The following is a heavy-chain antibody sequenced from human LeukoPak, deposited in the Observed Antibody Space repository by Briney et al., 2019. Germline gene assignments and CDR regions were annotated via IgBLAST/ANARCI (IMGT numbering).Heavy chain of an antibody. Sequence: GGSLRLSCAASGFTFSSYYMSWARQAPGKGLEWVSGIDKSGGTTYYADSVKGRFTISRDNAKNTVYLQMNSLRVEDTAVYYCAKDWFATTDYWGQGILVTVSS. CDR3: AKDWFATTDY. CDR2: IDKSGGTT. CDR1: GFTFSSYY. J-gene: IGHJ4*02. D-gene: IGHD1/OR15-1a*01. V-gene: IGHV3-23*01.